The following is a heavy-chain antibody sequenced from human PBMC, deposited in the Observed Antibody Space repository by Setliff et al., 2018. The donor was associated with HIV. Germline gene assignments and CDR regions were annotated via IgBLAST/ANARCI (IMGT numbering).Heavy chain of an antibody. CDR3: ATRPRGFDY. CDR2: INPNSGGT. CDR1: GYTFTSYA. Sequence: GASVKVSCKASGYTFTSYAMNWVRQAPGQGLEWMGRINPNSGGTNYAQKFQGRVTMTRDTSISTAYMELSRLRSDDTAVYYCATRPRGFDYWGQGTLVTVSS. V-gene: IGHV1-2*06. J-gene: IGHJ4*02.